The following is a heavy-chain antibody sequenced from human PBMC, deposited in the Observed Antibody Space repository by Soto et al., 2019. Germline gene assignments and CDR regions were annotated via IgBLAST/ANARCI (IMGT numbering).Heavy chain of an antibody. CDR1: GGNISSYY. CDR2: IYYSGST. CDR3: ARDNGYSYGYTLDH. Sequence: SETLSLTCTVSGGNISSYYWSWIRQPPGKGLEWIGYIYYSGSTKYNPSLKSRVTISVDTSKNQFALKLSSVTAADTAGYYCARDNGYSYGYTLDHWGQGTLVTVSS. J-gene: IGHJ4*02. V-gene: IGHV4-59*01. D-gene: IGHD5-18*01.